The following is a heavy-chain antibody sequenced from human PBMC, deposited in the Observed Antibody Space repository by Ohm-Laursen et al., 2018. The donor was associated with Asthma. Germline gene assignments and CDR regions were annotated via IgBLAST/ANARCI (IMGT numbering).Heavy chain of an antibody. V-gene: IGHV3-43*01. J-gene: IGHJ2*01. CDR1: GFTFDDYT. CDR3: AKGGIAAAGTDWYFDF. D-gene: IGHD6-13*01. CDR2: ISWDGGST. Sequence: SLRLSCAASGFTFDDYTMHWVRQAPGKGLEWVSLISWDGGSTYYADSVKGRFTISRDNSKNSLYLQMNSLRTEDTALYYCAKGGIAAAGTDWYFDFWGRGTLVTVSS.